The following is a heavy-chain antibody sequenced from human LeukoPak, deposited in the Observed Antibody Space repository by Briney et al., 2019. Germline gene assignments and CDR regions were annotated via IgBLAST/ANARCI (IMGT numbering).Heavy chain of an antibody. Sequence: GGSLSLSCSASGFTFSEYWLSWVRQAPGKGLEWVANIKQDGSEKNYVDSVKGRFTISRDNAKNSVYLQMNSLRAEDTAVYYCAKDHEYDYGWGSRWYYLDYWGQGTPVTVSS. D-gene: IGHD3-10*01. J-gene: IGHJ4*02. CDR3: AKDHEYDYGWGSRWYYLDY. CDR1: GFTFSEYW. CDR2: IKQDGSEK. V-gene: IGHV3-7*04.